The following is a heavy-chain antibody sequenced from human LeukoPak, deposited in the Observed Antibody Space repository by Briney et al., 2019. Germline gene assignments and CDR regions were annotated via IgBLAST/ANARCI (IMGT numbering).Heavy chain of an antibody. J-gene: IGHJ4*02. CDR1: GGSISSYY. CDR2: IYYSGST. CDR3: ARVSVATKYYFDY. V-gene: IGHV4-59*01. D-gene: IGHD5-12*01. Sequence: SETLSLTCTVSGGSISSYYWSWIRQPPGKGLEWIGYIYYSGSTNYNPSLKSRVTISVDTSKNQFSLKLSSVTAADTAVYYCARVSVATKYYFDYWGQGTLVTVSS.